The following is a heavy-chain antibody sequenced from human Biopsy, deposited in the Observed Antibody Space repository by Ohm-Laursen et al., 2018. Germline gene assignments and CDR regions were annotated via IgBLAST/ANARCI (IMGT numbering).Heavy chain of an antibody. CDR3: AKDLGLNYSDRFLFYYGMDV. CDR1: GFAFDDYA. D-gene: IGHD4-17*01. J-gene: IGHJ6*02. V-gene: IGHV3-9*01. Sequence: SLRLSCAASGFAFDDYAMHWVRQVPGKGLEWVSGISWNSDDIGYADSVKGRFTISRDNARNALHLQMNSLRTEDTALYYCAKDLGLNYSDRFLFYYGMDVWGRGTTVTVSS. CDR2: ISWNSDDI.